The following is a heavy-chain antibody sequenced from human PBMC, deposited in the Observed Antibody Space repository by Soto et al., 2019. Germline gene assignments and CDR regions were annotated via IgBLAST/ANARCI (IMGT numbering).Heavy chain of an antibody. D-gene: IGHD6-19*01. J-gene: IGHJ5*02. CDR3: AGCIAVAGTLNWFDP. Sequence: GGSLRLSCAASGFTFSSYAIHWVRQAPGKGLEWVAVISYDGSNKYYADSVKGRFTISRDNSKNTLYLQMNSLRAEDTAVYYCAGCIAVAGTLNWFDPWGQGTLVTVSS. V-gene: IGHV3-30-3*01. CDR1: GFTFSSYA. CDR2: ISYDGSNK.